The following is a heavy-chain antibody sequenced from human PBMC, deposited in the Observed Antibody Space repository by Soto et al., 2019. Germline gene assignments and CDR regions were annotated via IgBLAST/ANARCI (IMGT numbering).Heavy chain of an antibody. CDR1: GGSFSGYY. V-gene: IGHV4-34*01. J-gene: IGHJ6*02. CDR3: ARDKRGSGWYMGRYYYGMDV. CDR2: INHSGST. Sequence: SQTLSLTCAVYGGSFSGYYWSWIRQPPGKGLEWIGEINHSGSTNYNPSLKSRVTISVDTSKNQFSLKLSSVTAADTAVYYCARDKRGSGWYMGRYYYGMDVWGQGTTVTVSS. D-gene: IGHD6-19*01.